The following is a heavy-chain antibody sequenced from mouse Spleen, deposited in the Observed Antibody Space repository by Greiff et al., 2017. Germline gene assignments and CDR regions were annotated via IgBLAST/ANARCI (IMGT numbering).Heavy chain of an antibody. CDR2: ISSGGSYT. V-gene: IGHV5-9-3*01. J-gene: IGHJ2*01. CDR3: ARQIPRGYFDY. CDR1: GFTFSSYA. Sequence: EVQLVESGGGLVKPGGSLKLSCAASGFTFSSYAMSWVRQTPEKRLEWVATISSGGSYTYYPDSVKGRFTISRDNAKNTLYLQMSSLRSEDTAMYYCARQIPRGYFDYWGQGTTLTVSS.